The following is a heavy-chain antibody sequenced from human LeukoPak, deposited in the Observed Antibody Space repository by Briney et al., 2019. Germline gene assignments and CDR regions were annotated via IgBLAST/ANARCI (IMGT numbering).Heavy chain of an antibody. CDR2: VKQDGTEK. D-gene: IGHD3-16*01. CDR1: GFTFRDYW. Sequence: GGSLRLSCEASGFTFRDYWMTWVRQAPGKGLEWVANVKQDGTEKFYVDSVKGRFTISRDNGKNSLYLQMNSLRVEDTAMYYCADLGSRDWGQGTLVTVSS. V-gene: IGHV3-7*01. J-gene: IGHJ4*02. CDR3: ADLGSRD.